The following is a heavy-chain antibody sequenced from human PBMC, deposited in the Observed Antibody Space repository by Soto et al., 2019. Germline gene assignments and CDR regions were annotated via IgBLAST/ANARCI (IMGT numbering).Heavy chain of an antibody. J-gene: IGHJ4*02. CDR1: GYTFTAYP. Sequence: QVHLVQSGAEVKKPGASVKVSCKASGYTFTAYPMHWVRQAPGQRLEWMGWINAANGDTGYSQKFHDRVTFTRDTSATTVYMELSSMTSEDTAVYSCARKDYYGAGVYYFDHWGQGTLVTVSS. V-gene: IGHV1-3*01. D-gene: IGHD3-10*01. CDR3: ARKDYYGAGVYYFDH. CDR2: INAANGDT.